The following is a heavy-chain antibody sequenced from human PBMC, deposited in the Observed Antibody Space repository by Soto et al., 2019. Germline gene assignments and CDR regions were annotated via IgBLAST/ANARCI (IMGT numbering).Heavy chain of an antibody. J-gene: IGHJ6*02. D-gene: IGHD3-16*02. CDR2: IIPIFGTA. CDR1: GGTFSSYA. Sequence: SVKVSCKASGGTFSSYAISWVRQAPGQGLEWMGGIIPIFGTANYAQKFQGRVTITADESTSTAYMELSSLRSEDTAVYYCARTAYYDYVWGSYRPGPYYYGMDVWGQGTTVTVSS. CDR3: ARTAYYDYVWGSYRPGPYYYGMDV. V-gene: IGHV1-69*13.